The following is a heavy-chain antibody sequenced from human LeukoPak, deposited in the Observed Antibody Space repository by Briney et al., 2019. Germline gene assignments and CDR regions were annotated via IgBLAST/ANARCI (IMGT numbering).Heavy chain of an antibody. Sequence: SETLSLTCSVSGGSITSSSYYWGWIRQPPGKGLEWIGSISYSGSTHYNPSLKSRVTISVDTSKNQFSLKLRSVTAADTAVYYCARGRRDGYSYYYMDVWGQGTTVTISS. J-gene: IGHJ6*03. V-gene: IGHV4-39*01. CDR1: GGSITSSSYY. CDR2: ISYSGST. D-gene: IGHD5-24*01. CDR3: ARGRRDGYSYYYMDV.